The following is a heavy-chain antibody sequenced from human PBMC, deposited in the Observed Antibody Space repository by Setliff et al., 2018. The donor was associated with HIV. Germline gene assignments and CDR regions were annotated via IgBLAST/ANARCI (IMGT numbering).Heavy chain of an antibody. J-gene: IGHJ4*02. CDR3: AHYYDSSGFYNSFDY. V-gene: IGHV2-5*02. D-gene: IGHD3-22*01. CDR2: IYWDDDK. Sequence: KSGPTLVNPTQTLTLTCSFSGFSLNTAGVGVAWIRQPPGKALEWLAPIYWDDDKRFSPSLSSRLTITKDTSKNQVVLTMANMDPVDTATYFCAHYYDSSGFYNSFDYWGQGALVTVSS. CDR1: GFSLNTAGVG.